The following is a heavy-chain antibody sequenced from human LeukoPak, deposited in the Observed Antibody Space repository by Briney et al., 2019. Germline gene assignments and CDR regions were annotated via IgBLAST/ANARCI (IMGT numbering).Heavy chain of an antibody. CDR3: SRENGAFSPFGY. D-gene: IGHD2-8*01. CDR2: VSLSGLT. J-gene: IGHJ4*02. V-gene: IGHV4-4*02. Sequence: SGTLSLTCGVSGGSITSTNWWSWVRQPPGQGLEWIGEVSLSGLTNYNPSLSSRVIMALDASKNHLSLHLTSVTAADTAVYYCSRENGAFSPFGYWGQGYLVTVLS. CDR1: GGSITSTNW.